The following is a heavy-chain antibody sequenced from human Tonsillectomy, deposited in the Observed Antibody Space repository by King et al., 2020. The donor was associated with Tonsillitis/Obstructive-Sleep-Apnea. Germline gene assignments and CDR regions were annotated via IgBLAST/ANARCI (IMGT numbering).Heavy chain of an antibody. V-gene: IGHV3-23*04. CDR3: ANEVVDSGYSYGPPDY. CDR1: GFTFSSYA. CDR2: VSPSGGSR. Sequence: VQLVESGGGLVQPGGSLRLSCAASGFTFSSYAMSWVRQAPGKGLEWVSGVSPSGGSRYYADSVKGRLTISRDNSKNTLYLQMTSLRAEDTAVYYCANEVVDSGYSYGPPDYWGQGTLVTVSS. D-gene: IGHD5-18*01. J-gene: IGHJ4*02.